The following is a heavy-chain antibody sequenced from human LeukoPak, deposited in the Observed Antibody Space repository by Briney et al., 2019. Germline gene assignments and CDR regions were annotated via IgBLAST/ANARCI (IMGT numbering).Heavy chain of an antibody. CDR1: GYTFTGYC. Sequence: GASVKVSCKASGYTFTGYCLHWVRQAPGQGLEWMGGIIPIFGTANYAQKFQGRVTITADESTSTAYMELSSLRSEDTAVYYCAREGGSGWYYFDYWGQGTLVTVSS. J-gene: IGHJ4*02. D-gene: IGHD6-19*01. CDR3: AREGGSGWYYFDY. CDR2: IIPIFGTA. V-gene: IGHV1-69*13.